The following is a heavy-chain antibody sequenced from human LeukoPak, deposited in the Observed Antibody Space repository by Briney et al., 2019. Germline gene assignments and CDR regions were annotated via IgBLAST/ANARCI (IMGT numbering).Heavy chain of an antibody. J-gene: IGHJ4*02. D-gene: IGHD2-2*02. CDR3: TTSPIAVVVPAAISRPDY. CDR1: GFTFSNAW. V-gene: IGHV3-15*01. CDR2: IKSKTDGGTT. Sequence: GGSLRLSCAASGFTFSNAWMRWVRQAPGKGLEWVGRIKSKTDGGTTDYAAPVKGRFTISRDDSKNTLYLQMNSLKTEDTAVYYCTTSPIAVVVPAAISRPDYWGQGTLVTVSS.